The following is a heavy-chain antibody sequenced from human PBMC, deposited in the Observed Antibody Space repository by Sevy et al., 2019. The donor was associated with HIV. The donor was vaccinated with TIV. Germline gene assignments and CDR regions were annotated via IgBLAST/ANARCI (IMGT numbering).Heavy chain of an antibody. Sequence: ASVKVSCKASGYRFTSYAMNWVRQAPGQGLEWMGWINANTGKPTYTQGFTGRFVFSLDTSVNTAYLQISSLKAEDTAVYYCATGRPGSGYAGAAAGDWGQGTRVTVSS. J-gene: IGHJ4*02. CDR1: GYRFTSYA. CDR2: INANTGKP. V-gene: IGHV7-4-1*02. CDR3: ATGRPGSGYAGAAAGD. D-gene: IGHD5-12*01.